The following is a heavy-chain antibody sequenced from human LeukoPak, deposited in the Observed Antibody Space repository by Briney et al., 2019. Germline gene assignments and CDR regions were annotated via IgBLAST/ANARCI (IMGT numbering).Heavy chain of an antibody. V-gene: IGHV4-39*01. CDR1: GGSIRGSSDY. CDR2: VYYSGST. D-gene: IGHD1-26*01. Sequence: PSETLSLTYTVSGGSIRGSSDYWGWIRQSPGKGLEWIGSVYYSGSTYYNPSLKSRVSISVDTSKNQFHVRLTSVTAADTAVYYCARNESVLGTTGLNDFFDDWGQGTLVTVSS. J-gene: IGHJ4*02. CDR3: ARNESVLGTTGLNDFFDD.